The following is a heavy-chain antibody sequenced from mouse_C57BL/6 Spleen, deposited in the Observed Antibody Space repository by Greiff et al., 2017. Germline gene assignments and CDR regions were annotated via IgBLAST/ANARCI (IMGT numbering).Heavy chain of an antibody. D-gene: IGHD1-1*01. CDR3: ATGIYYGPGYCDY. CDR1: GYTFPGYW. Sequence: VKLMESGAELMKPGASVKLSCKATGYTFPGYWIAWVKQRPGHGLEWIGEILPGSGSTNYNEKFKGKATFTADTSSNTAYMQLSSLTTEDSAIYYCATGIYYGPGYCDYWGQGTTLTVSS. CDR2: ILPGSGST. J-gene: IGHJ2*01. V-gene: IGHV1-9*01.